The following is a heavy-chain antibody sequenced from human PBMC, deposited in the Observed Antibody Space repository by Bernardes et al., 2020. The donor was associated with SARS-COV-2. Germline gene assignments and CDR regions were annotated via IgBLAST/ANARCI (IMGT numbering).Heavy chain of an antibody. Sequence: SGPTLLKPTQTLTLTCTFSGFSLTTSGVGVGWIRQPPGKAPECLTLIYWNGDKRYTPSLQNRLTITKDTSKNHVVLTLTNVDPLDTGTYYCALLGPLEWLVFGMDVWGQGTTVTVSS. CDR1: GFSLTTSGVG. J-gene: IGHJ6*02. D-gene: IGHD3-3*01. V-gene: IGHV2-5*01. CDR2: IYWNGDK. CDR3: ALLGPLEWLVFGMDV.